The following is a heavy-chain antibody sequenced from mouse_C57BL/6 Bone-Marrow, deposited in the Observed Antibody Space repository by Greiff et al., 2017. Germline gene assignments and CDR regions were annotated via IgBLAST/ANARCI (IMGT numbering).Heavy chain of an antibody. V-gene: IGHV5-4*01. CDR3: ARDVPVYYGGSPLEYYFDY. CDR1: GFTFSSYA. CDR2: ISDGGSYT. Sequence: EVQLVESGGGLVKPGGSLKLSCAASGFTFSSYAMSWVRQTPEKRLEWVATISDGGSYTYYPDNVKGRFTISRDNAKNNLYLQMSHLKSENTAMYYCARDVPVYYGGSPLEYYFDYWGQGTTLTVSS. D-gene: IGHD1-1*01. J-gene: IGHJ2*01.